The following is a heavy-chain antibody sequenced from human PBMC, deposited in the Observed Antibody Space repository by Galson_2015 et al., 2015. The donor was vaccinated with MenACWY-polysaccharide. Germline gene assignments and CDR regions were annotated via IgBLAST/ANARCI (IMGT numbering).Heavy chain of an antibody. V-gene: IGHV3-33*05. CDR2: IQYDGSKI. Sequence: SLRLSCAASGSRFSHSGMHWVRQAPGKGLEWVAVIQYDGSKILYADSVKGRFTISRDNSKNTLFLEMNSLGTEDTAVYYCAREGSRIVFHAFDIWGQGTMVTVSS. CDR1: GSRFSHSG. D-gene: IGHD2-2*01. CDR3: AREGSRIVFHAFDI. J-gene: IGHJ3*02.